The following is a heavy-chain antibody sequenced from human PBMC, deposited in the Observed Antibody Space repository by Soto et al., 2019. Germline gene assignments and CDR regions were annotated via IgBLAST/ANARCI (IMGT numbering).Heavy chain of an antibody. CDR2: IWYNGSNK. V-gene: IGHV3-33*01. CDR3: AREVYSSGRAWFDP. J-gene: IGHJ5*02. D-gene: IGHD6-19*01. Sequence: QVQLVESGGGVVQPGRSLRLSCAASGFTFSSYGMHWVRQAPGKGLEWVAVIWYNGSNKYYADSVKGRFTISRDNSKNTLYLQMNSLRAEDTAVXXXAREVYSSGRAWFDPWGQGTLVTVSS. CDR1: GFTFSSYG.